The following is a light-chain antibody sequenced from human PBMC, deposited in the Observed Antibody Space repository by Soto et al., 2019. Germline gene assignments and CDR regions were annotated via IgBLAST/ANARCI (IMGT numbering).Light chain of an antibody. V-gene: IGKV3-15*01. CDR1: QSVGSS. J-gene: IGKJ1*01. CDR3: QQYGRSPWT. CDR2: GIS. Sequence: EIVMTQSPATLSVSPGERATLSCRASQSVGSSLAWYQQKPGQAPRLLIYGISTRATGLPGRFSGSGFGTEFTLTISSLQSEDFAVYYCQQYGRSPWTFGRGTKVEIK.